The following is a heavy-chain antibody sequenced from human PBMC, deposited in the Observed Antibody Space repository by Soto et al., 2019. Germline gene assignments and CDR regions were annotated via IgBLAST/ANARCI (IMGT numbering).Heavy chain of an antibody. CDR2: IDYSGST. Sequence: PSATLSLTCTVSGASINTHYWSWIRQSPGKGLEWIGYIDYSGSTNYNPSLKSRVTISVDTSKTQFSLKLSSVTAADTAVYYCARGGTSSRRAVAGYFHYWGQGTQVTV. D-gene: IGHD1-7*01. CDR3: ARGGTSSRRAVAGYFHY. CDR1: GASINTHY. J-gene: IGHJ1*01. V-gene: IGHV4-59*11.